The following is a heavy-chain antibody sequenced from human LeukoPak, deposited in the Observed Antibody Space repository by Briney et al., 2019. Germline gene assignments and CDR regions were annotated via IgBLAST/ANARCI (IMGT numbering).Heavy chain of an antibody. Sequence: GGSLRLSCAASGFTFSSYGMSWVRQAPGKGLEWVSAISATGGTTYYADSVKGRFTISRDNSKNTLYLQMSSLRAEDTAVYYCARNVLWGFDPWGQGTLVTVSS. J-gene: IGHJ5*02. V-gene: IGHV3-23*01. D-gene: IGHD6-6*01. CDR3: ARNVLWGFDP. CDR1: GFTFSSYG. CDR2: ISATGGTT.